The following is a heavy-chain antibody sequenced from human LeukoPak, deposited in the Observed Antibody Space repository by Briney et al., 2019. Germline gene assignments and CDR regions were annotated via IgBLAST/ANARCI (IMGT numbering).Heavy chain of an antibody. CDR3: ATGAYDSSGYRRGFDY. CDR2: INPSGGST. Sequence: GASVKVSCKASGYTFTSYYMHWVRQAPGQGLEWMGIINPSGGSTSYAQKFQGRVTMTRDTSTSTVYMELSGLRSEDTAVYYCATGAYDSSGYRRGFDYWGQGTLVTVSS. J-gene: IGHJ4*02. CDR1: GYTFTSYY. D-gene: IGHD3-22*01. V-gene: IGHV1-46*01.